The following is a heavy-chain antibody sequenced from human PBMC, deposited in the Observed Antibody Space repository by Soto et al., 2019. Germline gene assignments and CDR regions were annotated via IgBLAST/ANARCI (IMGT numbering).Heavy chain of an antibody. CDR2: ISYDGSNK. V-gene: IGHV3-30*18. CDR3: AKDSTLTMIEEYFQH. J-gene: IGHJ1*01. Sequence: QVQLVESGGGVVQPGRSLRLSCAASGFTFSSYGMHWVRQAPGKGLEWVAVISYDGSNKYYADSVKGRFTISRDNSKNSLYLQMNSLRAEDTAVYYCAKDSTLTMIEEYFQHWGQGTLVTVSS. CDR1: GFTFSSYG. D-gene: IGHD3-22*01.